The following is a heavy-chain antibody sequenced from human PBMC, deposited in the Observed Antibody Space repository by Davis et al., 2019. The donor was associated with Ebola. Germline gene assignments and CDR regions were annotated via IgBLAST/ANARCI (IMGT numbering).Heavy chain of an antibody. V-gene: IGHV3-11*06. Sequence: GGSLRLSCAVSGFTFSDYYMSWIRQAPGKGLEWVSYIITISSYTNYADSVKGRFTISRDNAKNSLYLQMNSLRAEDTAVYYCARDIIAVAVQGREVYYYYGMDVWGQGTTVTVSS. D-gene: IGHD6-19*01. J-gene: IGHJ6*02. CDR1: GFTFSDYY. CDR3: ARDIIAVAVQGREVYYYYGMDV. CDR2: IITISSYT.